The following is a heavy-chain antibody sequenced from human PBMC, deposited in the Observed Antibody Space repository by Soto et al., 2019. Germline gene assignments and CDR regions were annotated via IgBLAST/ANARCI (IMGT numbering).Heavy chain of an antibody. D-gene: IGHD4-4*01. CDR3: AKDQFDYSNYFAPGDYGMDV. Sequence: GGSLRLSCAASGFTFSSYGMHWVRQAPGKGLEWVAVISYDGSNKYYADSVKGRFTISRDNSKNTLYLQMNSLRAEDTAVYYCAKDQFDYSNYFAPGDYGMDVWGQGTTVTVSS. CDR1: GFTFSSYG. CDR2: ISYDGSNK. V-gene: IGHV3-30*18. J-gene: IGHJ6*02.